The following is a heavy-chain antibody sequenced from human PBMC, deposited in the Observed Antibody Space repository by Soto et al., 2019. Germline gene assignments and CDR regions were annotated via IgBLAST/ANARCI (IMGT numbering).Heavy chain of an antibody. CDR1: GGTFSSHS. V-gene: IGHV1-69*01. Sequence: QVQLVQSGAEVKKPGSSVKVSCKSSGGTFSSHSINWVRQAPGQGLEWMGGIIPIFGPANFAKKFQGRVTITADESTTTAYMELSSLTSEDTAVYYCATGSFTSTCGIIGYHFNAMDVWGQGTTVTVSS. D-gene: IGHD5-12*01. CDR2: IIPIFGPA. CDR3: ATGSFTSTCGIIGYHFNAMDV. J-gene: IGHJ6*02.